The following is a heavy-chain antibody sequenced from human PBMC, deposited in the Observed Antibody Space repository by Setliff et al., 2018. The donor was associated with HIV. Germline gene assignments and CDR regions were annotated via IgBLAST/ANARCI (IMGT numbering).Heavy chain of an antibody. D-gene: IGHD3-22*01. CDR3: VKGFPRRYLDSSGYYYFDY. V-gene: IGHV3-23*01. J-gene: IGHJ4*02. Sequence: GGSLRLSCAASGVIFSSYAMNWVRQAPGKGLEWVSAISGSADSTYYAHSVRGRFTISRDNSKNKLYLQMTSLRAADTAVYYCVKGFPRRYLDSSGYYYFDYWGLGTLVTVSS. CDR2: ISGSADST. CDR1: GVIFSSYA.